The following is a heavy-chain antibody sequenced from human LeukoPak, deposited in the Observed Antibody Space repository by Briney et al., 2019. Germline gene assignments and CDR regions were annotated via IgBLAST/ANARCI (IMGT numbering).Heavy chain of an antibody. CDR2: IYYSGST. J-gene: IGHJ6*03. CDR1: GGSISSSNW. D-gene: IGHD3-22*01. Sequence: PSGTLSLTCAVSGGSISSSNWWSWVRQPPGKGLEWIGYIYYSGSTYYNPSLRSRVTISVDTSKNQFSLKLSSVTAADTAVYYCARSSEGRYYYDSSGYSYYYYMDVWGKGTTVTISS. V-gene: IGHV4-4*02. CDR3: ARSSEGRYYYDSSGYSYYYYMDV.